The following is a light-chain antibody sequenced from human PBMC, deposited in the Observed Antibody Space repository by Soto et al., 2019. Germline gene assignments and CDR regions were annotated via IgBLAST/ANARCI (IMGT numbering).Light chain of an antibody. CDR2: AAS. Sequence: DIQMTQSPSSLSASVGDRVTVTCGASQSISNYLNWYQQKPGKAHKLLIYAASSLQSGVPSRFSGSGSETDFTLTISSLQTEDFATYYCQQSYSTTWTFGQGTKVDI. CDR3: QQSYSTTWT. J-gene: IGKJ1*01. V-gene: IGKV1-39*01. CDR1: QSISNY.